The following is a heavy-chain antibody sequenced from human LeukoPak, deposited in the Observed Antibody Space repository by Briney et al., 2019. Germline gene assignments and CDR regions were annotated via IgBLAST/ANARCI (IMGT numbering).Heavy chain of an antibody. CDR1: GGSISSGDYY. V-gene: IGHV4-30-4*01. D-gene: IGHD3-10*01. CDR3: ARERVVRVRGVIPYGMDV. Sequence: PSETLSLTCTVSGGSISSGDYYWSWIRQPPGKGLEWIGYIYYSGSTYYNPSLKSRVTISVDTSKNQFSLKLSSVTAADTAVYYCARERVVRVRGVIPYGMDVWGQGTTVTVSS. J-gene: IGHJ6*02. CDR2: IYYSGST.